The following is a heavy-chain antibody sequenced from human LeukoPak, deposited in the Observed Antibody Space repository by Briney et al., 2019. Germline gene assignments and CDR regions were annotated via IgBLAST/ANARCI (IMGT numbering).Heavy chain of an antibody. J-gene: IGHJ4*02. V-gene: IGHV3-9*03. CDR3: VGNQLLKDY. CDR2: ISWNSGSI. D-gene: IGHD2-2*01. CDR1: GFTFDDYA. Sequence: PGRSLRLSCAASGFTFDDYAMHWVRQAPGKGLEWVSGISWNSGSIGYADSVKGRFTISRDNAKNSLYLQMNSLRAEDMVLYYCVGNQLLKDYWGQGTLVTVSS.